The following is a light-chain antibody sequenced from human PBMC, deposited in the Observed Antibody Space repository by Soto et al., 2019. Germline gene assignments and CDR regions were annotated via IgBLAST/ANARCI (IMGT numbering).Light chain of an antibody. J-gene: IGKJ1*01. CDR2: IAS. CDR3: QQYDSSPWT. CDR1: QSVSSNY. V-gene: IGKV3-20*01. Sequence: EIVLTQSPDTLSLSPGERATLSCRASQSVSSNYLAWYQQKTGQTPRLLIYIASTRAHGIPDRFRGSGSGTHFTLTISRLEPEDFAVYYCQQYDSSPWTFGQGTKVEIK.